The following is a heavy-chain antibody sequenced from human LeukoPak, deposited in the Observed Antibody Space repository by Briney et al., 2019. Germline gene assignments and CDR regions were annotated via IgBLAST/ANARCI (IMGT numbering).Heavy chain of an antibody. D-gene: IGHD1-26*01. CDR2: ISWNSGSI. J-gene: IGHJ4*02. V-gene: IGHV3-9*01. Sequence: PGRSLRLSCAASGFTFDDYAMHWVRQAPGKGLEWVSGISWNSGSIGYADSVKGRFTISRDNAKNSLYLQMNSLRAEDTAVYYCARLVVGATTLFDYWGQGTLVTVSS. CDR1: GFTFDDYA. CDR3: ARLVVGATTLFDY.